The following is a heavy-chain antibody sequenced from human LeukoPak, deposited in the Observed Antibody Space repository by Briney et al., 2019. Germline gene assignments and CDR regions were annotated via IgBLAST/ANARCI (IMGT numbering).Heavy chain of an antibody. CDR1: GFSFSNYA. CDR3: VKDIHYYGSGNYYNGYFDY. V-gene: IGHV3-64D*09. J-gene: IGHJ4*02. D-gene: IGHD3-10*01. Sequence: GGSLRLSCSASGFSFSNYAMHWVRQAPGKGLEYVSAISSNGGSTYYADSVKGRFTISRDNSKNTLYLQVSSLRAEDTAVYYCVKDIHYYGSGNYYNGYFDYWGQGSLVTVSS. CDR2: ISSNGGST.